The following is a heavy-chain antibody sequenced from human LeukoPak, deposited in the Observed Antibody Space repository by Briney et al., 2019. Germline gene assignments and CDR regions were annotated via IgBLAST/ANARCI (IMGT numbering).Heavy chain of an antibody. CDR1: GFTFSSYS. D-gene: IGHD6-13*01. CDR2: ISSGSSTI. J-gene: IGHJ4*02. CDR3: ARVPYSSSWDNDY. V-gene: IGHV3-48*04. Sequence: GGSLRLSCAASGFTFSSYSMNWVRQAPGKGLEWVSYISSGSSTIYYADSVKGRFTISRDNAKNSLYLQMNSLRAEDTALYYCARVPYSSSWDNDYWGQGTLVTVSS.